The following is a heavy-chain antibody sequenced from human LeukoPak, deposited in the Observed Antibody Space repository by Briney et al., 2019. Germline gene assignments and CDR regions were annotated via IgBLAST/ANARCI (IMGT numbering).Heavy chain of an antibody. Sequence: GGSLRLSCAASGFTFSSYEMNWVRQAPGKGLEWVSAISTSGGSTYYADSVKGRFTISRDNSKNTLSLQMNSLRAEDTAVYYCARDYYDGIGYYYEDYWGQGTLVTVSS. J-gene: IGHJ4*02. CDR2: ISTSGGST. D-gene: IGHD3-22*01. V-gene: IGHV3-23*01. CDR3: ARDYYDGIGYYYEDY. CDR1: GFTFSSYE.